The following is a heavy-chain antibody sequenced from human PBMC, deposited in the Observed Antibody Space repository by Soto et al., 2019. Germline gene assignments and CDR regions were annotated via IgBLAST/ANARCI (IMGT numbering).Heavy chain of an antibody. CDR2: INSDGSST. CDR3: AREKFLGYSSGWYGADAFDI. CDR1: GFTFSSYW. V-gene: IGHV3-74*01. Sequence: GGSLRLSCAASGFTFSSYWMHWVRQAPGKGLVWVSRINSDGSSTSYADSVKGRFTISRDNAKNTLYLQMNSLRAEDTAVYYCAREKFLGYSSGWYGADAFDIWGQGTMVTVSS. D-gene: IGHD6-19*01. J-gene: IGHJ3*02.